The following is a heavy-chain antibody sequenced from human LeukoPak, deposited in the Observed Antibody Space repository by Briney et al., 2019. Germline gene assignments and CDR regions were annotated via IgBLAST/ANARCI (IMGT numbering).Heavy chain of an antibody. CDR3: ARLQVGAWNWFDP. D-gene: IGHD1-26*01. CDR2: ISSSSSYI. CDR1: GFTFSSYS. V-gene: IGHV3-21*01. J-gene: IGHJ5*02. Sequence: PGGSLRLSCAASGFTFSSYSMNWVRQAPGKGLEWVSSISSSSSYIYYADSVKGRFTISRDNAKNSLYLQMNGLRAEDTAVYYCARLQVGAWNWFDPWGQGTLVTVSS.